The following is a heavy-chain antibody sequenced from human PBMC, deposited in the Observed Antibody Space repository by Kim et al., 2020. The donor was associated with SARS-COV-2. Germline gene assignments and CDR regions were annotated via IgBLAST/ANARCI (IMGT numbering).Heavy chain of an antibody. D-gene: IGHD3-9*01. CDR1: GGSISSSSYY. V-gene: IGHV4-39*01. CDR3: ASHFDWLSAGYYFDY. CDR2: IYYSGST. Sequence: SETLSLTCTVSGGSISSSSYYWGWIRQPPGKGLEWIGSIYYSGSTYYNPSLKSRVTISVDTSKNQFSLKLSPVTAADTAVYYCASHFDWLSAGYYFDYWGQGTLVTVSS. J-gene: IGHJ4*02.